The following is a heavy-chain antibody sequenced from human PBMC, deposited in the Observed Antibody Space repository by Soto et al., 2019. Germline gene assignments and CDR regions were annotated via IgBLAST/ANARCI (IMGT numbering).Heavy chain of an antibody. Sequence: QVQLVQSGAEVKKPGSSVKVSCKASGGTFSSYAISWVRLAPGQGLEWMGGIIPIFGTANYAQKFQGRVTITADEPTSTAYMELSSLRSEDTAVYYCARDHLNIEVVAATRYFQHWGQGTLVTVSS. CDR1: GGTFSSYA. V-gene: IGHV1-69*01. J-gene: IGHJ1*01. D-gene: IGHD2-15*01. CDR3: ARDHLNIEVVAATRYFQH. CDR2: IIPIFGTA.